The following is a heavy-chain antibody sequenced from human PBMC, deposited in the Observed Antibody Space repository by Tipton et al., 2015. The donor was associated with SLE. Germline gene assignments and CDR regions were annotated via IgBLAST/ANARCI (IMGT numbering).Heavy chain of an antibody. CDR3: ARDSDGASMVHAFDI. J-gene: IGHJ3*02. D-gene: IGHD3-10*01. V-gene: IGHV3-9*01. Sequence: SLRLSCAASGFTFDDYAMHWVRQAPGKGLEWVSGISWNSGSIGYADSVKGRFTISRDNAKNSLYLQMNSLRLEDTAVYYCARDSDGASMVHAFDIWGQGTMVTVSS. CDR2: ISWNSGSI. CDR1: GFTFDDYA.